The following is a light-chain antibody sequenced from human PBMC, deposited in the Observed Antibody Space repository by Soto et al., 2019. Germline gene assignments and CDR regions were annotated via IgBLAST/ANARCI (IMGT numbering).Light chain of an antibody. CDR3: QQYHYWPRL. J-gene: IGKJ1*01. Sequence: EIVLTQSPVTLSVSLGERATLSCRTSESVGVNLAWFQLKPGQAPRLLIYGASTRAPSVPPRFSGGGSGTEFTLTISSLQSEDLALYFCQQYHYWPRLFGQGTKVDI. V-gene: IGKV3-15*01. CDR2: GAS. CDR1: ESVGVN.